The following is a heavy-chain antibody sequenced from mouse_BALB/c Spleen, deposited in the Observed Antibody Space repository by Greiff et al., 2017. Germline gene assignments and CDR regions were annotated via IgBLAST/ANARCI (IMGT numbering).Heavy chain of an antibody. D-gene: IGHD3-2*02. J-gene: IGHJ3*01. CDR1: GFTFSSFG. CDR2: ISSGSSTI. CDR3: ARSGYAWFAY. V-gene: IGHV5-17*02. Sequence: EVQLVESGGGLVQPGGSRKLSCAASGFTFSSFGMHWVRQAPEKGLEWVAYISSGSSTIYYADTVKGRFTISRDNPKNTLFLQMTSLRSEDTAMYYCARSGYAWFAYWGQGTLVTVSA.